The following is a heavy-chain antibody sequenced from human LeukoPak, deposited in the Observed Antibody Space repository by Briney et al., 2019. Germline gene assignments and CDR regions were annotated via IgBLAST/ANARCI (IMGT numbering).Heavy chain of an antibody. CDR2: IYYSGST. CDR3: ARGRGDYVWGSYRFDC. J-gene: IGHJ4*02. D-gene: IGHD3-16*02. CDR1: GGSISSYY. Sequence: SETLSLTCTVSGGSISSYYWSWIRQPPGKGLEWIGYIYYSGSTNYNPSLKSRVTISVDTSKNQFSLKLSSVTAADTAVYYCARGRGDYVWGSYRFDCWGQGTLVTVSS. V-gene: IGHV4-59*01.